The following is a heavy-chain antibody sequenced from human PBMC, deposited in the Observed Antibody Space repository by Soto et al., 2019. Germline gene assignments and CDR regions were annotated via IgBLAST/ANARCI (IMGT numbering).Heavy chain of an antibody. CDR3: ARGAVTPDS. CDR1: GFTFDIFA. CDR2: ISASGGST. J-gene: IGHJ4*02. D-gene: IGHD3-10*01. V-gene: IGHV3-23*01. Sequence: PGGSLRLSCAASGFTFDIFAMTWVRHAPGKGLEWVSAISASGGSTYYADSVKGRFTISRDSSKNTLYLQMNSLRAEDTAVYYCARGAVTPDSWGQGTLVTVSS.